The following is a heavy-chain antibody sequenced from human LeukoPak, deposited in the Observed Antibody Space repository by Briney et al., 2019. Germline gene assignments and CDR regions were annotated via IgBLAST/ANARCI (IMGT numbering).Heavy chain of an antibody. CDR2: IYYSEST. CDR1: GGSISSYY. D-gene: IGHD3-3*01. J-gene: IGHJ4*02. CDR3: ARVADYDFWSGYYYFDY. Sequence: SETLSLTCTVSGGSISSYYWSWIRQPPGKGLEWIGYIYYSESTNYNPSLKSRVTISVDTSKNQFSLKLSSVTAADTAVYYCARVADYDFWSGYYYFDYWGQGTLVTVSS. V-gene: IGHV4-59*01.